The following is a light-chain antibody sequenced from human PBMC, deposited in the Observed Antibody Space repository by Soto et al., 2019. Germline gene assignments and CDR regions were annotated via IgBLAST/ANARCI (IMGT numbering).Light chain of an antibody. CDR2: GAS. V-gene: IGKV3-20*01. J-gene: IGKJ1*01. Sequence: EIVLTQSPCTLSLSPGERATLSCRASQSVSSKLAWYQQKPGQAPRLLIYGASTRATGIPARFSGSGSGTDFTLTISRLEPEDFAVYYCQQYGSSPTWTFGQGTKV. CDR1: QSVSSK. CDR3: QQYGSSPTWT.